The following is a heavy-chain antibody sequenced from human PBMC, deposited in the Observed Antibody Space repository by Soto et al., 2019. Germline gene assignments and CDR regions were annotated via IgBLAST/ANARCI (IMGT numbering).Heavy chain of an antibody. Sequence: GGSLRLSCAASGFTFSSYWMHWVRQAPGKGLVWVSRINSDGTSTSYADSVKGRFTISRDNAKNTLYLQMNSLRAEDTAVYYCARDTYYDSSGYYYPVCMEVWGQGTTVTVSS. CDR2: INSDGTST. J-gene: IGHJ6*02. V-gene: IGHV3-74*01. CDR1: GFTFSSYW. D-gene: IGHD3-22*01. CDR3: ARDTYYDSSGYYYPVCMEV.